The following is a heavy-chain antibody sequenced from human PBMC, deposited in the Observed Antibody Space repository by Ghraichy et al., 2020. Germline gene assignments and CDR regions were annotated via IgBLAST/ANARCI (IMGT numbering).Heavy chain of an antibody. D-gene: IGHD2-15*01. Sequence: GSLRLSCAASGFTFSSYAMSWVRQAPGKGLEWVSAISGSGGSTYYADSVKGRFTISRDNSKNTLYLQMNSLRAEDTAVYYCAKDCPIGYCSGGSLLRYYYGMDVWGQGTTVTVSS. CDR2: ISGSGGST. J-gene: IGHJ6*02. CDR3: AKDCPIGYCSGGSLLRYYYGMDV. CDR1: GFTFSSYA. V-gene: IGHV3-23*01.